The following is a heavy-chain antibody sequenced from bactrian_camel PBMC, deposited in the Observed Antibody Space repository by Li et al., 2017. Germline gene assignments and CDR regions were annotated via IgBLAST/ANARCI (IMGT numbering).Heavy chain of an antibody. Sequence: VQLVESGGGMVQLGGSLRLSCEASGFIFSSGDLTWVRQAPGKGREGVATIDSDGNTDYADSVKGRFTLSRDNAKNTVYLQMNSLKPEDTAVHYCVREQKSGDYAPAFGYWGQGTQVTVS. V-gene: IGHV3S10*01. CDR3: VREQKSGDYAPAFGY. CDR1: GFIFSSGD. J-gene: IGHJ6*01. D-gene: IGHD4*01. CDR2: IDSDGNT.